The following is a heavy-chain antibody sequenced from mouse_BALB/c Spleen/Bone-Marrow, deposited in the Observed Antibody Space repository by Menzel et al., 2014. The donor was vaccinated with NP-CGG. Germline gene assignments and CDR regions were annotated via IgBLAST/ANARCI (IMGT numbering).Heavy chain of an antibody. V-gene: IGHV4-1*02. CDR2: INPESSTI. CDR1: GFDFSRYW. CDR3: RRLTYYGLTDY. Sequence: EVKLVESGGGLVQPGGSLKLSCTVSGFDFSRYWMSWVRQAPGKGLQWIGVINPESSTINYTPSLKDKFIISRDNTKNTLALQMSKVRSEDTALYYYRRLTYYGLTDYWGQGTTLTVSS. D-gene: IGHD1-2*01. J-gene: IGHJ2*01.